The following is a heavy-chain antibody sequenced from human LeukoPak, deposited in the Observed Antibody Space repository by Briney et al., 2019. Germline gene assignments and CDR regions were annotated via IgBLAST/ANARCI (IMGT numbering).Heavy chain of an antibody. J-gene: IGHJ3*02. Sequence: LRLSCAAAGGTSISYAISCVSRDPAGGLEWFSAISGSGGSTYYAASVKGRFTISTDKSKNTLYLQMNTLRAEDTAVYYCAKDGDTAMVNDAFDIWGQGTMVTVSS. CDR1: GGTSISYA. D-gene: IGHD5-18*01. V-gene: IGHV3-23*01. CDR3: AKDGDTAMVNDAFDI. CDR2: ISGSGGST.